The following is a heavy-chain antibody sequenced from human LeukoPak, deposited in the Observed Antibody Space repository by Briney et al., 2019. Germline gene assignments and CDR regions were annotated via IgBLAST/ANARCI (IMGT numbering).Heavy chain of an antibody. V-gene: IGHV4-59*01. D-gene: IGHD2-2*01. J-gene: IGHJ5*02. CDR2: IYYSGST. CDR3: ARGEDIVVVPAAMESWFDP. CDR1: GGSISGYY. Sequence: SETLSLTCTVSGGSISGYYWSWIRQPPGKGLEWIGYIYYSGSTNYNPSLKSRVTISVDTSKNQFSLKLSSVTAADTAVYYCARGEDIVVVPAAMESWFDPWGQGTRVTVSS.